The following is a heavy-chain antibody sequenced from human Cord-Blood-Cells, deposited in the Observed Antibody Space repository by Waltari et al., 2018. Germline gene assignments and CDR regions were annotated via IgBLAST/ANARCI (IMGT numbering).Heavy chain of an antibody. Sequence: QVQLVQSGAEVKKPGASVKVSCKASGYTFTSYAMHWVRQAPGQRLEWMGWINGGSGNTRYSQEFQGGVTITRDTSASTAYMERSSLRSEDTAVYYCARAGSTRGYGWFDPWGQGTLVTVSS. V-gene: IGHV1-3*01. CDR2: INGGSGNT. J-gene: IGHJ5*02. D-gene: IGHD5-18*01. CDR1: GYTFTSYA. CDR3: ARAGSTRGYGWFDP.